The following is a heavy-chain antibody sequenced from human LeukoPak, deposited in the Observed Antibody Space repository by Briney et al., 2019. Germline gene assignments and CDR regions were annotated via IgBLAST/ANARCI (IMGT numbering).Heavy chain of an antibody. V-gene: IGHV3-23*01. CDR2: ITGSGGTT. J-gene: IGHJ4*02. D-gene: IGHD1-26*01. CDR3: ASRPASETYFAVFDY. CDR1: GVTVSSNY. Sequence: GGSLRLSCAASGVTVSSNYMTWVRQTPGKGLEWVSGITGSGGTTYHADSVKGRFTISRDNSKNTLYLQMNNLRAEDTAVYYCASRPASETYFAVFDYWGQGTLVTVSS.